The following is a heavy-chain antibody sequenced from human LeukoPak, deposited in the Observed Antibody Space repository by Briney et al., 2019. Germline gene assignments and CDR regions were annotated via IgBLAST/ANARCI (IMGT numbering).Heavy chain of an antibody. J-gene: IGHJ4*02. CDR3: ARLAPITMIVVTYFDY. D-gene: IGHD3-22*01. Sequence: SETLSLTCAVYGGSFSGYYWSWIRQPPGKGLEWIGEINRSGSTNYNPSLKSRVTISVDTSKNQFSLKLSSVTAADTAVYYCARLAPITMIVVTYFDYWGQGTLVTVSS. V-gene: IGHV4-34*01. CDR1: GGSFSGYY. CDR2: INRSGST.